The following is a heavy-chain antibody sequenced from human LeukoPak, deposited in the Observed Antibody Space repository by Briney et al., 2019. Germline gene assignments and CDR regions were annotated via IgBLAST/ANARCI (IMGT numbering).Heavy chain of an antibody. CDR2: VYMNGHS. Sequence: SETLSLTCTVSGGSITSGSYYWTWIRQSAGGGLEWIGRVYMNGHSNSNPSLESRVTISVDTSNSQFSLNLASVTAADTARYFCARGSCGVNCPKFNWLDTWGQGILVTVSS. CDR3: ARGSCGVNCPKFNWLDT. CDR1: GGSITSGSYY. V-gene: IGHV4-61*02. D-gene: IGHD2-21*01. J-gene: IGHJ5*02.